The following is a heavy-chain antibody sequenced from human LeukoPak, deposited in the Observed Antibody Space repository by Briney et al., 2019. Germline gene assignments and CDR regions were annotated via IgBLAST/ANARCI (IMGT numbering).Heavy chain of an antibody. Sequence: GGSLRLSCAASGFTFSSYGMHWVRQAPGKGLEWVAVIWYDGSNKYYADSVKGRFTISRDNSKNTLYLQMNSLRAEDTAVYYCARDSIAVAGLSYYFDYWGQGTLVTVSS. CDR1: GFTFSSYG. D-gene: IGHD6-19*01. J-gene: IGHJ4*02. CDR2: IWYDGSNK. V-gene: IGHV3-33*01. CDR3: ARDSIAVAGLSYYFDY.